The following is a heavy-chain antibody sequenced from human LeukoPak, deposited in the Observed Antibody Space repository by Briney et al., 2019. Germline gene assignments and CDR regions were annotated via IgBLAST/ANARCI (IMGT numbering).Heavy chain of an antibody. CDR3: ARGAGVTGTTDLDY. J-gene: IGHJ4*02. CDR1: GGSISGYY. Sequence: SETLSLTCTVSGGSISGYYWSWIRQPPGKGLEWIGEINHSGSTNYNPSLKSRVTISVDTSKNQFSLKLSSVTAADTAVYYCARGAGVTGTTDLDYWGQGTLVTVSS. V-gene: IGHV4-34*01. CDR2: INHSGST. D-gene: IGHD1-20*01.